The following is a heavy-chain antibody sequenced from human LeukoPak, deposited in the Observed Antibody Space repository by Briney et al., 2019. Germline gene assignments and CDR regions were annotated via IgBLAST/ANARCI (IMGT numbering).Heavy chain of an antibody. CDR2: IIPIFGTA. V-gene: IGHV1-69*05. Sequence: SVKVSCKASGYTFTSYGISWVRQAPGQGLEWMGGIIPIFGTANYAQKFQGRVTITTDESTSTAYMELSSLRSEDTAVYYCARGHVRGSGDYYYYYYMDVWGKGTTVTVSS. CDR3: ARGHVRGSGDYYYYYYMDV. D-gene: IGHD2-15*01. J-gene: IGHJ6*03. CDR1: GYTFTSYG.